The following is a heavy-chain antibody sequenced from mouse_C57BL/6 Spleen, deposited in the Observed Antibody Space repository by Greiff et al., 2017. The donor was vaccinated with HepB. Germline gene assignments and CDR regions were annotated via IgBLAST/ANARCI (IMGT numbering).Heavy chain of an antibody. CDR3: TRESNYEAWFAY. D-gene: IGHD2-5*01. CDR2: IDPETGGT. Sequence: VKLMESGAELVRPGASVTLSCKASGYTFTDYEMHWVKQTPVHVLEWIGAIDPETGGTAYNQKFKGKAILTAVKSSSTAYMELRSLTSEDSAVYYCTRESNYEAWFAYWGQGTLVTVSA. V-gene: IGHV1-15*01. CDR1: GYTFTDYE. J-gene: IGHJ3*01.